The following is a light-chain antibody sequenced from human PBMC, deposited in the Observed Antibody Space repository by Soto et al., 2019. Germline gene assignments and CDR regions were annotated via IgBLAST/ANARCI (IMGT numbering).Light chain of an antibody. CDR3: QAWGTGGV. CDR2: VTSDGSH. J-gene: IGLJ3*02. Sequence: QSVLTQSPSASASPGASVKLTCTLSSGHSDYAIAWHQQQPEKGPRYLMKVTSDGSHTKGDGIPDRFSGSSSGADRYLTISSRRSDDEADDYCQAWGTGGVFGGGTKVTVL. CDR1: SGHSDYA. V-gene: IGLV4-69*01.